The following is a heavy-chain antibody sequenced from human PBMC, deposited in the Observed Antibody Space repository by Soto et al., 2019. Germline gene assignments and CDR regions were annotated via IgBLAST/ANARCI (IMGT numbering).Heavy chain of an antibody. CDR3: AKGDNLGPKTGYAFDP. Sequence: SHTLSLTCAISGDSVSSNTASLNGIRQSPSIVLEWLGRTYFMSKWYNDYAVSVKSRIIISPDTSNNQFSLQLSSVTPEDTAVYFCAKGDNLGPKTGYAFDPWGQGIMVTVSS. D-gene: IGHD5-12*01. CDR1: GDSVSSNTAS. V-gene: IGHV6-1*01. J-gene: IGHJ5*02. CDR2: TYFMSKWYN.